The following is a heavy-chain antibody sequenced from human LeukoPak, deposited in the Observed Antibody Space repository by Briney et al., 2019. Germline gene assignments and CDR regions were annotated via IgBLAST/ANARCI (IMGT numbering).Heavy chain of an antibody. Sequence: SVKVSCKASGGTFSSYAISWVRQAPGQGLEWMGWISAYSGNTNYAQKFQGRVTITADESTSTAYMELSSLRSEDTAVYYCARPAMSGYPYYFDYWGQGTLVTVSS. D-gene: IGHD3-3*01. CDR3: ARPAMSGYPYYFDY. CDR1: GGTFSSYA. V-gene: IGHV1-69*13. J-gene: IGHJ4*02. CDR2: ISAYSGNT.